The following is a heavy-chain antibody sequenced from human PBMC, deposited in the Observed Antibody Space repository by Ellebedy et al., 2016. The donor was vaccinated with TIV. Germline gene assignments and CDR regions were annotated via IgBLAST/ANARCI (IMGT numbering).Heavy chain of an antibody. CDR2: IEFTGSA. Sequence: SETLSLXCTVSGDSISSSGSYGGWIRQPPGKGLEWIGTIEFTGSAYYSPSLTSRVTISVDKSQNQLSLNLISVTGADTAVYYCARLLPTGIYGRCFFDYWGQGILVTVSS. CDR1: GDSISSSGSY. V-gene: IGHV4-39*01. CDR3: ARLLPTGIYGRCFFDY. D-gene: IGHD3-10*01. J-gene: IGHJ4*01.